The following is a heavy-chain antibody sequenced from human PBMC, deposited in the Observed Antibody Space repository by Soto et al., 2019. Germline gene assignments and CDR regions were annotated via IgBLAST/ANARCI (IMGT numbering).Heavy chain of an antibody. D-gene: IGHD3-3*01. CDR2: IDWDDDK. CDR1: GFSLSTSGMC. V-gene: IGHV2-70*01. Sequence: SGPTLVNPTQTLTLTRTFSGFSLSTSGMCVSWIRQPPGKALEWLALIDWDDDKYYSTSLKTRLTISKDTSKNQVVLTMTNMDPVDTATYYCARLTQYYDFWSGYSGPYYYYGMDVWGQGTTVTV. CDR3: ARLTQYYDFWSGYSGPYYYYGMDV. J-gene: IGHJ6*02.